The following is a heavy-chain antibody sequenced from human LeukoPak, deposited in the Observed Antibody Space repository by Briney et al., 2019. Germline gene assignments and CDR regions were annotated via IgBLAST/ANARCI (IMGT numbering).Heavy chain of an antibody. J-gene: IGHJ5*02. CDR2: IYYSGST. D-gene: IGHD6-13*01. Sequence: PSETLSLTCTVSGGSISSSSYYWGWIRQPPGKGLEWIGSIYYSGSTYYNPSLRSRVTISVDTSKNQFSLKLSSVTAADTAVYYCAREMAAAGRNWFDPWGQGTLVTVSS. V-gene: IGHV4-39*07. CDR1: GGSISSSSYY. CDR3: AREMAAAGRNWFDP.